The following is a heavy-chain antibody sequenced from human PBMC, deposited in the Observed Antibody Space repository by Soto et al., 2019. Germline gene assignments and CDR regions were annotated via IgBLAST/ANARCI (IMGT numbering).Heavy chain of an antibody. J-gene: IGHJ4*02. Sequence: SETLSLTCYVSGGSINNYYWSWVRQPPGKGLEWIGYIYYSGTHNYNPSLESRPTISVDTSKNQFSLSLSSVTAADTAVYYCARVQMATLYFDHCGEGTLVTVSS. V-gene: IGHV4-59*01. CDR2: IYYSGTH. CDR1: GGSINNYY. CDR3: ARVQMATLYFDH. D-gene: IGHD5-12*01.